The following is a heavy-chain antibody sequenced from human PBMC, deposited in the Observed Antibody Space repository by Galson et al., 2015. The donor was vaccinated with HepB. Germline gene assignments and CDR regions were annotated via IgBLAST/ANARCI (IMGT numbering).Heavy chain of an antibody. V-gene: IGHV3-15*01. Sequence: SLRLSCAASGFTFSNAWMSWVRQAPGKGLEWVGRIKSKTDGGTTDYAAPVKGRFTISRDDSKNTLYLQMNSLKTEDTAVYYCTTKGVRGPRTYYYYGMDVWGQGTTVTVSS. CDR3: TTKGVRGPRTYYYYGMDV. J-gene: IGHJ6*02. CDR1: GFTFSNAW. D-gene: IGHD3-10*01. CDR2: IKSKTDGGTT.